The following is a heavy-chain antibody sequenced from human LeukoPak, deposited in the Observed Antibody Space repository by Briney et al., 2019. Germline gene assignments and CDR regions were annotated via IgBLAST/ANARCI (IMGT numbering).Heavy chain of an antibody. D-gene: IGHD3-22*01. J-gene: IGHJ3*02. CDR2: MITIFGTA. CDR3: ARDYDSSGFFAFDI. V-gene: IGHV1-69*05. CDR1: GVTFRSYA. Sequence: SVKVSCKASGVTFRSYAISWGRQAPGQGGEWRGGMITIFGTANYAQKFQGRVTITTDESTSTAYMELSSLRSEDTAVYYCARDYDSSGFFAFDIWGQGTMVTVSS.